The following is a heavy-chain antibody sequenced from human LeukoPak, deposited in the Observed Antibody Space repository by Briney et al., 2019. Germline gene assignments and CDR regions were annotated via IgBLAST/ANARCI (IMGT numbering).Heavy chain of an antibody. Sequence: GGSLRLSCAASGFTFRSYSMNWVRQAPGKGLEWVSSISSSSTYMYYADSVKGRFTISRDSAKNSLYLQMNSLRVEDTAVYYCARAPGTAAPGTTVYYFDYWGQGTLVTVSS. J-gene: IGHJ4*02. CDR1: GFTFRSYS. V-gene: IGHV3-21*01. CDR3: ARAPGTAAPGTTVYYFDY. D-gene: IGHD6-13*01. CDR2: ISSSSTYM.